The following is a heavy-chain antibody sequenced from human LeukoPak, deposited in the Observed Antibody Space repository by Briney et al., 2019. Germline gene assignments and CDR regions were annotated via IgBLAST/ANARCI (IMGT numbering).Heavy chain of an antibody. Sequence: GGSLRLSCAASGFTFSSYAVSWVRQAPGKGLEWVTAISGNAALTYYADSVKGRFTISRDNSKNTLYLQMHSLRAEDTALYYCATDHYSTAWSAREGLDFWGQGTLVTVSS. CDR2: ISGNAALT. D-gene: IGHD2/OR15-2a*01. CDR1: GFTFSSYA. J-gene: IGHJ4*02. V-gene: IGHV3-23*01. CDR3: ATDHYSTAWSAREGLDF.